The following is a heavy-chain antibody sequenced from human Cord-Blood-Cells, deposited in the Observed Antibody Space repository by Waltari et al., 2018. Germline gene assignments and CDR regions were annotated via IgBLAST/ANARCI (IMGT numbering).Heavy chain of an antibody. CDR3: ARVDGSYGNYYYYGMDV. D-gene: IGHD5-18*01. V-gene: IGHV1-8*01. J-gene: IGHJ6*02. CDR2: MNPNSGNT. CDR1: GYTFTSYD. Sequence: QVRLVQSGAEVKKPGASVKVSCKASGYTFTSYDINWVRQATGQGLEWMGWMNPNSGNTGYAQKFQGRVTMTRNTSISTAYMELSSLRSEDTAVYYCARVDGSYGNYYYYGMDVWGQGTTVTVSS.